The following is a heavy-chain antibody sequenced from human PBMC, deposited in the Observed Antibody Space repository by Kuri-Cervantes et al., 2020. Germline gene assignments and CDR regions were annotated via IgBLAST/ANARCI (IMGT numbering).Heavy chain of an antibody. D-gene: IGHD3-10*01. J-gene: IGHJ4*02. CDR3: AHSYYGSGTPSFDY. CDR1: GFSLNNARMG. V-gene: IGHV2-5*02. CDR2: IYWDDDK. Sequence: SGPTLVKTTESLTLTCTVSGFSLNNARMGVGWIRQPPGKALEWLELIYWDDDKRYSPSLKSRLTITKDTAKNQVVLTMTNMDPVDTATYYCAHSYYGSGTPSFDYWGQGTLVTVSS.